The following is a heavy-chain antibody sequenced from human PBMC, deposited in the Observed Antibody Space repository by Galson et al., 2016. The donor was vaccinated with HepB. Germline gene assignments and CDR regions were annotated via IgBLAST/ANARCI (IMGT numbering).Heavy chain of an antibody. Sequence: SVKVSCKASGHTVTSYEINWVRQATGQGLEWMGWMNPNSGSTGYAQRFQGRITMTRDSATGTAYMELSRLRSEDTAVYYCATLLGANIMFDPWGQGTLVTVSS. CDR3: ATLLGANIMFDP. CDR1: GHTVTSYE. J-gene: IGHJ5*02. CDR2: MNPNSGST. V-gene: IGHV1-8*01. D-gene: IGHD1-26*01.